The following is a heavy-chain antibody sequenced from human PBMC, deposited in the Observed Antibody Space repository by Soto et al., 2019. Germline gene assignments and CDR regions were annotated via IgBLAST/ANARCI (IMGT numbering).Heavy chain of an antibody. J-gene: IGHJ4*02. V-gene: IGHV1-18*01. CDR1: GYTFTSYG. CDR3: VRGSSGWSQFDY. D-gene: IGHD6-19*01. CDR2: ISAYNGNT. Sequence: QVQLVQSGAEVKKPGASVKVSCKASGYTFTSYGISWVRQAHGQGLEWMGWISAYNGNTNYAQKLQGRVTMTTDTSTSTADMELRSLRSYDTALYYCVRGSSGWSQFDYGGQVTLVTVSS.